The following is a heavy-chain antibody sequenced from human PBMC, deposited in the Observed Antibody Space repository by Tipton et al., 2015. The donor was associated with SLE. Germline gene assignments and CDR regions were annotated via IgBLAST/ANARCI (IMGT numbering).Heavy chain of an antibody. D-gene: IGHD4-23*01. J-gene: IGHJ3*02. Sequence: QVQLVQSGAEVKKPGASVKVSCKASGYTFTTYYIHWVRQAPRQGLEWMGIINPSSGSTNYAQNFQGRVTMTRDTSTSTLYMELTDLTSQDTAVYYCARDMKGGDLVVTNDAFDIWGRGTMVTVSS. CDR1: GYTFTTYY. CDR2: INPSSGST. CDR3: ARDMKGGDLVVTNDAFDI. V-gene: IGHV1-46*01.